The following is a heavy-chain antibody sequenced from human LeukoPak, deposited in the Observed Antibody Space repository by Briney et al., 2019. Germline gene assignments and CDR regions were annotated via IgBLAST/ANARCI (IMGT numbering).Heavy chain of an antibody. V-gene: IGHV3-74*01. CDR1: GFTFSNHW. J-gene: IGHJ4*02. D-gene: IGHD5-18*01. Sequence: GGSLRLSCTASGFTFSNHWMHWVHQAPGKGLMWVSRINRDGSRTDYADSVKGRFTISRDDAKNTLYLQVNSLRVEDTAVYFCARGGSDTAMAHDYWGQGTLVTVSS. CDR2: INRDGSRT. CDR3: ARGGSDTAMAHDY.